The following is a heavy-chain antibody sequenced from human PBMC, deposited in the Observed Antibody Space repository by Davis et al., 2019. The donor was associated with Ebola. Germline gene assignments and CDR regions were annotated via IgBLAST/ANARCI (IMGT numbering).Heavy chain of an antibody. Sequence: PGGSLRLSCAASGFTFSSYSMNWVRQAPGKGLEWVSYISSSSSTIYYADSVKGRFTISRDNAKNSLYLQMNSLRDEDTAVYYCARVRGSRGYSDQYFEYWGQGTLVTVSS. CDR3: ARVRGSRGYSDQYFEY. CDR2: ISSSSSTI. J-gene: IGHJ4*02. CDR1: GFTFSSYS. V-gene: IGHV3-48*02. D-gene: IGHD2-15*01.